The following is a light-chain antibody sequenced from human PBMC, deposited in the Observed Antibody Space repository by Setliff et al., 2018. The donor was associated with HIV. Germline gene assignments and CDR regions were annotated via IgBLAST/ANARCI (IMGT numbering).Light chain of an antibody. CDR1: TSDVGGYNY. J-gene: IGLJ1*01. CDR3: SSYAITNTLP. Sequence: QSVLTQPASVSGSPGQSITISCTGTTSDVGGYNYVSWYRQHPGKAPKLIIYEVRNRPSGVSNRFSGSKSGNTASLTISGLQAEDEADYYCSSYAITNTLPFGTGTKVTVL. V-gene: IGLV2-14*01. CDR2: EVR.